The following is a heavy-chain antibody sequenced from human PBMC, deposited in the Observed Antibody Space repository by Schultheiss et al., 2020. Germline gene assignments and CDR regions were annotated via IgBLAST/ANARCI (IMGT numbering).Heavy chain of an antibody. J-gene: IGHJ6*02. CDR3: ARFRSGWANYYYGMDV. D-gene: IGHD6-19*01. CDR1: GGSISSSSYY. Sequence: SETLSLTCTVSGGSISSSSYYWGWIRQPPGKGLEWIGSIYYSGSTYYNPSLKSRVTISVDTSKNQFSLKLSSVTAADTAVYYCARFRSGWANYYYGMDVWGQGTTVTVSS. V-gene: IGHV4-39*07. CDR2: IYYSGST.